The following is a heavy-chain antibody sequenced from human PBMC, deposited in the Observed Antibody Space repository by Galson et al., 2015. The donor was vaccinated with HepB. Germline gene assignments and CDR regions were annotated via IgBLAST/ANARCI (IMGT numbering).Heavy chain of an antibody. J-gene: IGHJ3*01. V-gene: IGHV1-2*04. D-gene: IGHD3-16*01. Sequence: SVKASCKASGYTFVDYFIHWVRQAPGGGLEWMGWINPNSGDTNYGHKFQGWVTMTRDTSISTAYLELSRLTSDDTAIYYCARTLYEGDGLDFWGQGTMVTVSS. CDR1: GYTFVDYF. CDR3: ARTLYEGDGLDF. CDR2: INPNSGDT.